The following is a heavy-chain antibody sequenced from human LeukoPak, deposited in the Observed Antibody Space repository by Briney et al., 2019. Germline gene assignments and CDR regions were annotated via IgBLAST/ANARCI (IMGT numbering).Heavy chain of an antibody. CDR2: INHSGST. CDR1: GGSFSGYY. V-gene: IGHV4-34*01. Sequence: PSETLSLTCAVYGGSFSGYYWSWIRQPPGKGLEWIGEINHSGSTNYNPSLKSRVTISVDTSKNQFSLKLSSVTAADTAVYYCARDPYYYDSSGYFRGNWFDPWGQGTLVTVSS. J-gene: IGHJ5*02. D-gene: IGHD3-22*01. CDR3: ARDPYYYDSSGYFRGNWFDP.